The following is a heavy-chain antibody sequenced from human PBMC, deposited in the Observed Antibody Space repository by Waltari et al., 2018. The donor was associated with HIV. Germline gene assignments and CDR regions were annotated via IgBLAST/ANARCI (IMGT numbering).Heavy chain of an antibody. CDR1: GFTFSSYW. D-gene: IGHD6-19*01. J-gene: IGHJ6*02. CDR2: IKQDGSEK. V-gene: IGHV3-7*01. Sequence: EVQLVESGGGLVQPGGSLRLSCAASGFTFSSYWMSWVRQAPGKGLEWVANIKQDGSEKYYVDSVKGRFTISRDNAKNSLYLQMNSLRAEDTAVYYCAREQWLGYYYYGMDVWGQGTTVTVSS. CDR3: AREQWLGYYYYGMDV.